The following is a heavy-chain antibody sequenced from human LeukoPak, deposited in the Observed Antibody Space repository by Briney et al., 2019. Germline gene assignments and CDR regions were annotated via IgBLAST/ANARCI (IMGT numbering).Heavy chain of an antibody. Sequence: ASVKVSCKTSSYTFGDYYIQWVRQAPGQGHEWIGWISPNNGDTFYTEEFQGRVTMTRDTSISTAYMELRRLTFHDTAVYFWVRARWGAASGIGDTWFDPWGQGTQVTVSS. CDR2: ISPNNGDT. D-gene: IGHD6-13*01. CDR1: SYTFGDYY. J-gene: IGHJ5*02. V-gene: IGHV1-2*02. CDR3: VRARWGAASGIGDTWFDP.